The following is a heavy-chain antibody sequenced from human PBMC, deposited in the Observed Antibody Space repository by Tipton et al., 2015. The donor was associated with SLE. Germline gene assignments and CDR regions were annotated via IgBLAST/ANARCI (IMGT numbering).Heavy chain of an antibody. CDR2: INHSGSI. J-gene: IGHJ4*02. D-gene: IGHD3-3*01. Sequence: TLSLTCAVHGGSFSDYYWTWIRQAPGKGLELIGEINHSGSINYSPSFKSRATISVDTSKNQVSMGLSSVTAADTGVYFCARRGVRSRGYYFDVWGQGTLVTVSP. V-gene: IGHV4-34*01. CDR3: ARRGVRSRGYYFDV. CDR1: GGSFSDYY.